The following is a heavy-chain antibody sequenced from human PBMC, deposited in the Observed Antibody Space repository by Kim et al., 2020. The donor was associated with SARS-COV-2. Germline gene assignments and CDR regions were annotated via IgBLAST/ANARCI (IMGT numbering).Heavy chain of an antibody. V-gene: IGHV4-34*01. CDR1: GGSFSGYY. Sequence: SETLSLTCAVYGGSFSGYYWSWIRQPPGKGLEWIGEINHSGSTNYNPSLKSRVTISVDTSKNQFSLKLSSVTAADTAVYYCARGPLYSSSRRGVDYWGQG. D-gene: IGHD6-6*01. CDR3: ARGPLYSSSRRGVDY. J-gene: IGHJ4*02. CDR2: INHSGST.